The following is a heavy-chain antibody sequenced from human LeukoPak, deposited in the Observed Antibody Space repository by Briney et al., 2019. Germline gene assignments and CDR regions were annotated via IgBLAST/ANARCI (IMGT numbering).Heavy chain of an antibody. CDR1: GYTFTGYY. V-gene: IGHV1-2*02. J-gene: IGHJ3*02. D-gene: IGHD2-15*01. CDR2: INPNSGGT. Sequence: ASVKVSCKASGYTFTGYYMHWVRQAPGQGLEWMGWINPNSGGTNYAQKFQGRVTMTRDTSISTAYMELSRLRSDDTAVYYCARDRVRGGGIDAFDIWGQGTMVTVSS. CDR3: ARDRVRGGGIDAFDI.